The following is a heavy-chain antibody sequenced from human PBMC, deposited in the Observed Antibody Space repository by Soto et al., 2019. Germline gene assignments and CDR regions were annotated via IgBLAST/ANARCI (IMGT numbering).Heavy chain of an antibody. CDR3: AAHPRITIVRGVSPQPYGMDV. CDR1: GFTFTSSA. Sequence: SVKVSCKASGFTFTSSAVQWVRQARGQRLEWIGWIVVGSGNTNYAQKFQERVTITRDMSTSTAYMELSSLRSEDTAVYYCAAHPRITIVRGVSPQPYGMDVWG. CDR2: IVVGSGNT. J-gene: IGHJ6*02. D-gene: IGHD3-10*01. V-gene: IGHV1-58*01.